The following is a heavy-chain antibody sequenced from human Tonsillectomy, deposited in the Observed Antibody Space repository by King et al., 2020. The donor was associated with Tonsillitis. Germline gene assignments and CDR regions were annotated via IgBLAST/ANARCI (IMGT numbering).Heavy chain of an antibody. D-gene: IGHD3-10*01. Sequence: VQLVESGGGLVKPGGSLRLSCAASGFTFSNAWMSWVRQAPGKGLEWVGRIKSKTDGGTTDYAAPVKGRFTISRDDSKNTLYLQMISLKTEDTAVYYCTTDQGYGSGGYPIDYWGQGTLVTFSS. CDR2: IKSKTDGGTT. CDR1: GFTFSNAW. J-gene: IGHJ4*02. CDR3: TTDQGYGSGGYPIDY. V-gene: IGHV3-15*01.